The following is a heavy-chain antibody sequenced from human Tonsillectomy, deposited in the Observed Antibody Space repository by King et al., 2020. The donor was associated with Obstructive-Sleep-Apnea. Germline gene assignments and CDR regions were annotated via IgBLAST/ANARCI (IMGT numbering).Heavy chain of an antibody. D-gene: IGHD3-22*01. J-gene: IGHJ4*02. CDR1: GDSISDYF. CDR3: VRYSYYDSSGYYSS. Sequence: VQLQESGPGLVKPSETLSLTCTVSGDSISDYFWSWIRQPPGKGLEWIGYIYYSGSTNYNPSLKSRVTISVDTSKSQFSLRLSSVTAADTAVYYCVRYSYYDSSGYYSSWGQGTLVTVSS. CDR2: IYYSGST. V-gene: IGHV4-59*08.